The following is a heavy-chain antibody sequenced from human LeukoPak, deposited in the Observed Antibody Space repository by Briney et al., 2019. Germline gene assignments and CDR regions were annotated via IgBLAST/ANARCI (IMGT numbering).Heavy chain of an antibody. J-gene: IGHJ4*02. CDR2: ISVHNGKT. D-gene: IGHD2-2*01. Sequence: ASVKVSCKASGYIFTNYGITWVRQAPGQGLEWMGWISVHNGKTNFAQKFRGRVTMTADTSTNTAYMEVRSLTSDDTAVYYCARELTSSSDWGQGTLVTVSS. CDR3: ARELTSSSD. CDR1: GYIFTNYG. V-gene: IGHV1-18*04.